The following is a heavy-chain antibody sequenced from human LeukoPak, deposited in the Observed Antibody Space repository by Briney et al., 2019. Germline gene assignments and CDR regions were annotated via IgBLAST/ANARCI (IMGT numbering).Heavy chain of an antibody. J-gene: IGHJ4*02. D-gene: IGHD3-22*01. CDR2: ISSNGGST. Sequence: PGGSLRLSCSASGFTFSSYAMHWVRQAPGKGLEYVSAISSNGGSTYYADSVKGRFTISRDDSKNTLYLQMNSLKTEDTAVYYCSTTYYYDSSEGYWGQGTLVTVSS. V-gene: IGHV3-64*04. CDR1: GFTFSSYA. CDR3: STTYYYDSSEGY.